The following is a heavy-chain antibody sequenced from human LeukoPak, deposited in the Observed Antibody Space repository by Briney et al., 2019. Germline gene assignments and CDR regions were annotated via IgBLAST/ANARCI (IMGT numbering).Heavy chain of an antibody. CDR3: ARDRGSSWYGGFDY. D-gene: IGHD6-13*01. V-gene: IGHV4-30-4*01. J-gene: IGHJ4*02. Sequence: PSETLSLTCPVSGGSISSGYYYWSWIRQTPGKGLEWIGHIYYSGSTYYNPSLKIRVTISVDTSKNQFSLKLSSVTAADTAVYYCARDRGSSWYGGFDYWGQGTLVTVSS. CDR2: IYYSGST. CDR1: GGSISSGYYY.